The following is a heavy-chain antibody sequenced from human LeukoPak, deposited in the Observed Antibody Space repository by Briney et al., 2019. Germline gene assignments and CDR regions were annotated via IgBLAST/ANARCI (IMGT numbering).Heavy chain of an antibody. CDR2: INPDGGDK. D-gene: IGHD5-12*01. J-gene: IGHJ4*02. CDR1: GFTFSAYW. Sequence: GGSLRLSCSASGFTFSAYWMSWIRQGPGKGLEWVASINPDGGDKFYVDSVKGRSTISRDNTWNSLFLDLSSLRADDTAMYFCARLFGGVATFDYWGQGALVTVSS. V-gene: IGHV3-7*01. CDR3: ARLFGGVATFDY.